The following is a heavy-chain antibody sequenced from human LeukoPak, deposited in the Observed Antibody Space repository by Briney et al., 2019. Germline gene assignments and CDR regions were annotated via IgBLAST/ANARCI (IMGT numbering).Heavy chain of an antibody. CDR3: AREYYYGSGSYYNHYYYGMDV. J-gene: IGHJ6*02. D-gene: IGHD3-10*01. CDR2: IYTSGST. V-gene: IGHV4-4*07. CDR1: GGSISSYY. Sequence: SETLSLTCTVSGGSISSYYWSWIRQPAGKGLEWIGRIYTSGSTNYNPSLKSRVTMSVDTSKNQFSLKLSSVTAADTAVYYCAREYYYGSGSYYNHYYYGMDVWGQGTTVTVSS.